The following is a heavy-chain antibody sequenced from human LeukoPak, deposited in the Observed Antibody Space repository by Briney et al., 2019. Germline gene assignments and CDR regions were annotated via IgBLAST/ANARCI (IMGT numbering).Heavy chain of an antibody. V-gene: IGHV1-46*01. J-gene: IGHJ4*02. D-gene: IGHD3-22*01. CDR1: GYTFTSYY. CDR3: ARDRGPYYYDSSGSPSFDY. CDR2: INPSGGST. Sequence: GASVKVSCKASGYTFTSYYMHWVRQAPGQGLEWMGIINPSGGSTSYAQKFQGRVTMTRDTSTSTVYMELSSLRSEDTAVYYCARDRGPYYYDSSGSPSFDYWGQGTLVTVSS.